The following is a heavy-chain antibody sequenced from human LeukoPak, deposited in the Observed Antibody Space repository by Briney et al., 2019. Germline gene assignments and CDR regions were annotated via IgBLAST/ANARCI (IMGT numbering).Heavy chain of an antibody. D-gene: IGHD1-26*01. J-gene: IGHJ6*03. V-gene: IGHV3-9*03. Sequence: GGSLRLSCAGSGFALKSYSLSWVRQAPGKGLEWVSGISWNSGSIGYADSVKGRFTISRDNAKNSLYLQMNSLRAEDMALYYCARALPNTGAMDVWGKGTTVTVSS. CDR3: ARALPNTGAMDV. CDR1: GFALKSYS. CDR2: ISWNSGSI.